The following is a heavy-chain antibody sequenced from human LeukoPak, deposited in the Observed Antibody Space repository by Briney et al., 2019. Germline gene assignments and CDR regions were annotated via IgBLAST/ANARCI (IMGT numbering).Heavy chain of an antibody. CDR2: VHYSGST. V-gene: IGHV4-59*01. J-gene: IGHJ4*02. Sequence: SETLSLTCTVSGGSISSYYWSWIRQPPGKGLEWIGYVHYSGSTNYNPSLKSRVTISVDTSKNQFSLKLSSVATADTAVYYCARVTGYMIEDYFDYWGQGTLVTVSS. CDR1: GGSISSYY. CDR3: ARVTGYMIEDYFDY. D-gene: IGHD3-22*01.